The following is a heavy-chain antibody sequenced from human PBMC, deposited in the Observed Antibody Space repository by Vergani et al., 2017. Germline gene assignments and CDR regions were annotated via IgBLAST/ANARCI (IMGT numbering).Heavy chain of an antibody. CDR2: IIPIFGTA. V-gene: IGHV1-69*01. CDR3: ARDYPSVDAIER. CDR1: GGTFSSYA. Sequence: QVQLVQSGAEVKKPGSSVKVSCKASGGTFSSYAISWVRQAPGQGLEWIGGIIPIFGTANYAHQFQGRFTITPDESTSTAYLDLISLSSEDTAVYYCARDYPSVDAIERWGQGTMVTVSS. J-gene: IGHJ3*02.